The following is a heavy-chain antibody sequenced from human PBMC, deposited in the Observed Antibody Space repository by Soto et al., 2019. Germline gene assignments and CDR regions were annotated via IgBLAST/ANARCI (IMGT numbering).Heavy chain of an antibody. CDR2: INPNSGGT. Sequence: ASVKVSCKASGYTFTGYYMHWVQQAPGQGLEWMGWINPNSGGTNYAQKFQGWVTMTRDTSISTAYMELSRLRSDDTAVYYCARTPPHLLTVFDYWGQGTLVTVSS. D-gene: IGHD2-8*02. J-gene: IGHJ4*02. V-gene: IGHV1-2*04. CDR1: GYTFTGYY. CDR3: ARTPPHLLTVFDY.